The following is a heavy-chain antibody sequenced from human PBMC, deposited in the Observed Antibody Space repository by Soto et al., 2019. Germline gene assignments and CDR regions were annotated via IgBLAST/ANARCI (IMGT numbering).Heavy chain of an antibody. CDR2: ISYDGSKK. Sequence: QVQLVESGGGVVQPGRSLRLSCAASGFTFGNYGMHWVRQAADKGLEWLAFISYDGSKKYYAESLKGRFAVSRDNSKRTLHLEMSSMRPEDTAMYYCAKGLPQGDIVGTPAAIPFDYWGQGSLVIVSS. CDR1: GFTFGNYG. D-gene: IGHD2-2*01. V-gene: IGHV3-30*18. J-gene: IGHJ4*02. CDR3: AKGLPQGDIVGTPAAIPFDY.